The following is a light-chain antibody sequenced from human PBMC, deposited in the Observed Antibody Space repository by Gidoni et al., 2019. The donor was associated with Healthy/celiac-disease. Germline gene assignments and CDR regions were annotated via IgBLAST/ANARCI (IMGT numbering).Light chain of an antibody. J-gene: IGLJ2*01. Sequence: SALTQPASVSGSPGQSIPISCTGTSIDVGGYNYVSWYQQHPGKAPKLMIYDVSNRPSGVSTRFSGSKSGNTASLTISGLQAEDEADYYCSSYTSSSTLVFGGGTKLTVL. CDR3: SSYTSSSTLV. V-gene: IGLV2-14*01. CDR1: SIDVGGYNY. CDR2: DVS.